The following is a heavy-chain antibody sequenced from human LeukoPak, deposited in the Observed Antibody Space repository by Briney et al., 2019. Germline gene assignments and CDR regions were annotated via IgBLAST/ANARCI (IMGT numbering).Heavy chain of an antibody. CDR1: VGSISSGNW. V-gene: IGHV4-4*02. Sequence: PSGTLSLTCAVSVGSISSGNWWSWVRQSPGKGLEWIGEVYHNGTPNYNPSLKSRVTISADTFKNHFSLKLTSVTAADTAVYYCATAPILRGEAGEQYKYGMDVRGQGTTVIVSS. CDR2: VYHNGTP. J-gene: IGHJ6*02. CDR3: ATAPILRGEAGEQYKYGMDV. D-gene: IGHD2-2*02.